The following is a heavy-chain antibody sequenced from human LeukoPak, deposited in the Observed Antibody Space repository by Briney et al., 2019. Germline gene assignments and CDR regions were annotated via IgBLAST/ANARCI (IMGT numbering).Heavy chain of an antibody. J-gene: IGHJ3*01. V-gene: IGHV3-9*01. Sequence: PGGSLTLSCAASGFTFYDYAMHWVRQVPGKGLEWVGGANRDSSTIAYGDSVRGRFTISRDNASNSLYLQMNSLRTEDTAFYYCAKDLAVGTTPRVYAFDVWGQGTMVTVS. CDR2: ANRDSSTI. CDR3: AKDLAVGTTPRVYAFDV. CDR1: GFTFYDYA. D-gene: IGHD1-26*01.